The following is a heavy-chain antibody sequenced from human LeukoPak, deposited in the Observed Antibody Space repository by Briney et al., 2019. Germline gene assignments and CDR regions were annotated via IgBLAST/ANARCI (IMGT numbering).Heavy chain of an antibody. CDR3: AKMAITMIVVVIGGFGSYGMDV. J-gene: IGHJ6*02. Sequence: GRSLRLSCAASGSTFSSYGMHWVRQAPGKGLEWVAVISYDGSNKYYADSVKGRFTISRDNSKNTLYLQMNSPRAEDTAVYYCAKMAITMIVVVIGGFGSYGMDVWGQGTTVTVSS. CDR1: GSTFSSYG. V-gene: IGHV3-30*18. CDR2: ISYDGSNK. D-gene: IGHD3-22*01.